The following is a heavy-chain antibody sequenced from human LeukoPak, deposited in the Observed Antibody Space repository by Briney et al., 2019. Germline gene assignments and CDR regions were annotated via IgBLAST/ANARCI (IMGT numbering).Heavy chain of an antibody. D-gene: IGHD6-19*01. J-gene: IGHJ3*02. V-gene: IGHV3-7*04. CDR2: IKKDGSAK. Sequence: GGSLRLSCAASGFTFSGSAMHWVRQASGKGLEWVAIIKKDGSAKYYVDSVRGRFTISRDNAENSLYLQLNSLRAEDTAVYYCARGSGWAFDIWGQGTMVTVSS. CDR1: GFTFSGSA. CDR3: ARGSGWAFDI.